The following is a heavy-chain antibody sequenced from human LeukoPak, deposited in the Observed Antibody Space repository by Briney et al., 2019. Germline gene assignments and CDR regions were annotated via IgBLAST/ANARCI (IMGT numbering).Heavy chain of an antibody. V-gene: IGHV6-1*01. CDR1: GESISSNSEA. CDR2: TYYRSKWHK. Sequence: SQTHSLTCAISGESISSNSEAWDWIRQSPSRGLEWLGRTYYRSKWHKDYALSVKSRISINPDTSKNQFSLQLNSVTPDDTAVYYCARSLRDWGQGTLVTVSS. CDR3: ARSLRD. J-gene: IGHJ4*02.